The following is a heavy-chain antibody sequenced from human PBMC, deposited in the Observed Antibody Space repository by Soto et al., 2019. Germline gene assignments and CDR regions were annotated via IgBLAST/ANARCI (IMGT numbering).Heavy chain of an antibody. V-gene: IGHV3-23*01. CDR3: AKDGHSVKWYYYMDV. J-gene: IGHJ6*03. CDR1: GFTFSSHA. D-gene: IGHD2-8*01. Sequence: EVQLLESGGGLVQPGGSLRLSCAASGFTFSSHAMTWVRQVPGKGLEWVSTITASGDDTFYADSVKGRFTISRDNSKNTVFLQMSSLRAADTAAYYCAKDGHSVKWYYYMDVWGKVTTVIVSS. CDR2: ITASGDDT.